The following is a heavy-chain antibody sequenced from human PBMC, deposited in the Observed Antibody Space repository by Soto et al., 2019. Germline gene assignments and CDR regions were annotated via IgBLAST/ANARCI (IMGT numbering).Heavy chain of an antibody. V-gene: IGHV4-30-2*06. CDR2: IRHLGTT. CDR1: GVAMTYGGYF. J-gene: IGHJ1*01. D-gene: IGHD3-16*02. Sequence: SEPLCLTRSVSGVAMTYGGYFWRWILHSPEQALERLGYIRHLGTTYYNPSFKSRLSLSIDRTSNQFSLSLSSMTAADKAVYYGARRGRYDSSDFWGQCIQVTDSS. CDR3: ARRGRYDSSDF.